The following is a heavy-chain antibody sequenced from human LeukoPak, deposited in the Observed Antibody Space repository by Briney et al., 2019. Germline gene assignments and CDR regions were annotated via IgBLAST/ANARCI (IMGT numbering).Heavy chain of an antibody. CDR3: ARVFVDDYGAFFDY. V-gene: IGHV3-21*01. D-gene: IGHD4-17*01. J-gene: IGHJ4*02. Sequence: GGSLRLSCAASGFTFSSYSMNWARQAPGKGLEWVSSISSSSSYLYYADSVKGRFTISRDNAKNSLYLQMNSLRAEDTAVYYCARVFVDDYGAFFDYWGQGTLVTVSS. CDR2: ISSSSSYL. CDR1: GFTFSSYS.